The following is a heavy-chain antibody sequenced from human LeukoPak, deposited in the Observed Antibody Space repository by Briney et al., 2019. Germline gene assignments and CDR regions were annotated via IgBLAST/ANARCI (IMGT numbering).Heavy chain of an antibody. CDR1: GGSISSYY. CDR3: ARDTTSVAGYYYYMDV. Sequence: PPETLSLTCTVSGGSISSYYWSWIRQPAGKGLEWIGRIYTSGSTNYNPSLKSRVTMSVDTSKNQFSLKLSSVTAADTAVYYCARDTTSVAGYYYYMDVWGKGTTVTVSS. CDR2: IYTSGST. D-gene: IGHD6-19*01. V-gene: IGHV4-4*07. J-gene: IGHJ6*03.